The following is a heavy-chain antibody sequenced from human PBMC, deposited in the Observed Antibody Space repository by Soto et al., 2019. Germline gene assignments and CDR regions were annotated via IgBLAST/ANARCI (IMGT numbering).Heavy chain of an antibody. D-gene: IGHD3-10*01. CDR1: DGSIGSSSYY. CDR2: IYHSGST. V-gene: IGHV4-39*01. CDR3: ARQGYYSSWTYYNFDY. J-gene: IGHJ4*02. Sequence: QLQMQESGPRLVRPSETLSLTCTVSDGSIGSSSYYWGWIRHPPGKGLEWIASIYHSGSTYYKPSLQSRVNISVCKSKSQFSLKMISVAAADTAVYYSARQGYYSSWTYYNFDYWGQGTLIIVSS.